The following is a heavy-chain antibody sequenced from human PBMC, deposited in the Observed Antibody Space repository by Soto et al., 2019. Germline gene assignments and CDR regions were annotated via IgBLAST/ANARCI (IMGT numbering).Heavy chain of an antibody. CDR2: ISSNGGST. Sequence: EVQLVESGGGLVQPGGSLRLSCAASGFTFRSYAMHWVRQAPGKGLEYVSDISSNGGSTYYANAVKGRFTISRDNSKNTLYLQMGSLRAEDMAVYYCARRGYSGYEIDYWGQGTLVTVCS. D-gene: IGHD5-12*01. CDR1: GFTFRSYA. V-gene: IGHV3-64*01. CDR3: ARRGYSGYEIDY. J-gene: IGHJ4*02.